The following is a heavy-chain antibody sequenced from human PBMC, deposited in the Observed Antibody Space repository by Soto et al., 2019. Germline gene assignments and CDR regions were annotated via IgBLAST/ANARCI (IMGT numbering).Heavy chain of an antibody. D-gene: IGHD2-2*01. Sequence: SETLSLTCAVYGGSFSGYYWSWIRQPPGKGLEWIGEINHSGSTNYNPSLKSRVTISVDTSKNQFCLKLSSVTAADTAVYYCARQATTADIYLCFDPWGQGTLVTVSS. CDR3: ARQATTADIYLCFDP. CDR1: GGSFSGYY. CDR2: INHSGST. V-gene: IGHV4-34*01. J-gene: IGHJ5*02.